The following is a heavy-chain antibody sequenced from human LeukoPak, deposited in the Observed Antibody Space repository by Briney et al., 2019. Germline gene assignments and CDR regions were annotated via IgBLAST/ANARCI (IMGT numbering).Heavy chain of an antibody. V-gene: IGHV3-23*01. CDR2: ISGSGGST. D-gene: IGHD2-21*02. CDR3: AKEPPGSLAYCGGDCYLGYFDY. CDR1: GFTFSSYA. J-gene: IGHJ4*02. Sequence: GGSLRLSCAASGFTFSSYAMSWVRQAPGKGLEWVSAISGSGGSTYYADSVKGRFTISRDNSKNTLYLQMNSLRAEDTAVYYCAKEPPGSLAYCGGDCYLGYFDYWDQGTLVTVSS.